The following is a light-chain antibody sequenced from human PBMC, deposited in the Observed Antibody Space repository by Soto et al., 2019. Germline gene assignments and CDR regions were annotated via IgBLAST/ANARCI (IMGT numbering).Light chain of an antibody. J-gene: IGLJ1*01. Sequence: QSVLTQPPSASGTPGQRVTISCSGSSSNIGGRTVNWYQQLPGTAPRLLIFNNNQRPSGVPDRNSGSKSGTSASLAITGLQSEDEADYYCAARDDSLKAHVFGVGTKLTVL. CDR1: SSNIGGRT. CDR3: AARDDSLKAHV. V-gene: IGLV1-44*01. CDR2: NNN.